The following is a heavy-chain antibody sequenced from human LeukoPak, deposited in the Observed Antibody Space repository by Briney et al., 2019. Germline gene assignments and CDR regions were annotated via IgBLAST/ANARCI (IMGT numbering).Heavy chain of an antibody. D-gene: IGHD3-22*01. Sequence: PGGSLTLSCAPSGFTFDDYAMHWVRHPPGKGLGWVSGISWNSGSIGCADCVKGRFTISRDNAKNSLYLQMNSLRAEDTGLYYCAKDIGYYYDSSGYPDYWGQGTLVTVSS. CDR3: AKDIGYYYDSSGYPDY. V-gene: IGHV3-9*01. CDR2: ISWNSGSI. J-gene: IGHJ4*02. CDR1: GFTFDDYA.